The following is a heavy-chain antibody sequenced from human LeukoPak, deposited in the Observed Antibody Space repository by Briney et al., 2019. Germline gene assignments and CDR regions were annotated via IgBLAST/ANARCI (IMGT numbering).Heavy chain of an antibody. Sequence: GGSLRLSCIVSGFTFSTSWMSWIRQAPGKGLEWVSYISSSGSTIYYADSVKGRFTISRDNAKNSLYLQMNSLRAEDTAVYYCARAADGDLYYFDYWGQGTLVTVSS. D-gene: IGHD4-17*01. J-gene: IGHJ4*02. CDR1: GFTFSTSW. CDR3: ARAADGDLYYFDY. CDR2: ISSSGSTI. V-gene: IGHV3-11*01.